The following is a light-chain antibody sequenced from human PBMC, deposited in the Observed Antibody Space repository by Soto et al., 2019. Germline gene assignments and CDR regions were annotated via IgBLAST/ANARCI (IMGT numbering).Light chain of an antibody. CDR1: QSVSSY. V-gene: IGKV3-11*01. CDR3: QQPSNWPPSIT. J-gene: IGKJ5*01. CDR2: DAS. Sequence: EIVLTQSPATLSLSPGERATLSCRASQSVSSYLAWYQQKPGQAPRLLIYDASNRATGIPARFSGSGSGTDFTLTISSLEPEDVSVYYRQQPSNWPPSITSGQGKRLEIK.